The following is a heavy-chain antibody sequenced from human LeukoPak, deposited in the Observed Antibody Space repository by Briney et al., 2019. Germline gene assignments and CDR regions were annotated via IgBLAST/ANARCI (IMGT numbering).Heavy chain of an antibody. CDR2: TNGDGSST. CDR3: ARSQLGGYFDY. D-gene: IGHD5-24*01. J-gene: IGHJ4*02. CDR1: GFTFSSYW. Sequence: GGSLRLSCAASGFTFSSYWMHWVRQAPGKGLVWVSRTNGDGSSTSYAESVKGRFTISRDNAKNTLYLQMNSLRAEDTAVYYCARSQLGGYFDYWGQGTLVTVPS. V-gene: IGHV3-74*01.